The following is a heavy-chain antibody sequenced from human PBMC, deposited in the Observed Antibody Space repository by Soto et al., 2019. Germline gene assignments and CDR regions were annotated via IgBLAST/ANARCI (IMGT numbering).Heavy chain of an antibody. D-gene: IGHD2-21*01. Sequence: SVKVSCKASGYTFTDYFIHWVRQVPVQGLEWIGWINPYSGGADLSQKFQGRVTMTRDTSISTAYMVVSSLRSDDTAVFYCARLMHYSHSGGSSHSGFDMWGQGTLVTVSS. CDR3: ARLMHYSHSGGSSHSGFDM. CDR2: INPYSGGA. V-gene: IGHV1-2*02. CDR1: GYTFTDYF. J-gene: IGHJ3*02.